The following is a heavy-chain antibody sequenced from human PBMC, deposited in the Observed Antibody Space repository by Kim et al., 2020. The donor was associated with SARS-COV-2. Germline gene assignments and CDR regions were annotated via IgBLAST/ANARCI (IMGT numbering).Heavy chain of an antibody. J-gene: IGHJ6*02. CDR3: ARGRAFYDYVWGRDYYYYGMDV. V-gene: IGHV4-34*01. Sequence: SETLSLTCAVYGGSFSGYYWSWIRQPPGKGLEWIGEINHSGSTNYNPSLKSRVTISVDTSKNQFSLKLSSVTAADTAVYYCARGRAFYDYVWGRDYYYYGMDVWGQGTTVTVSS. CDR1: GGSFSGYY. CDR2: INHSGST. D-gene: IGHD3-16*01.